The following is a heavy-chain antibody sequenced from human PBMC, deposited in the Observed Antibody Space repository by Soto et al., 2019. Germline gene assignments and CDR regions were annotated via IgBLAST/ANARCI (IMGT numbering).Heavy chain of an antibody. Sequence: QVQLVESGGGVVQPGRSLRLSCAASGFTFSSYGMHWVRQAPGKGLEWVAVIWYDGSNKYYADSVKGRFTISRDNSKNTLYLQMNSLRAEDTAVYYCARDYLWGDSRTRGYFDYWGQGTLVTVSS. CDR2: IWYDGSNK. CDR1: GFTFSSYG. J-gene: IGHJ4*02. V-gene: IGHV3-33*01. CDR3: ARDYLWGDSRTRGYFDY. D-gene: IGHD3-22*01.